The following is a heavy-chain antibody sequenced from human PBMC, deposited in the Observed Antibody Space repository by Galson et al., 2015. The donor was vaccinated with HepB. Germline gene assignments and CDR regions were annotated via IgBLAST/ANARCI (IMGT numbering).Heavy chain of an antibody. CDR2: IKRDGSEK. J-gene: IGHJ4*02. V-gene: IGHV3-7*01. CDR3: ARSLYYYDMSGYYLGFDS. CDR1: GFTFSRHW. D-gene: IGHD3-22*01. Sequence: SLRLSCAAYGFTFSRHWMSWVRQAPGKGLEWVANIKRDGSEKYYADSVKDRFTISRDNVKNSLDLQLNSLRAEDTAVYYCARSLYYYDMSGYYLGFDSWGQGTLVTVS.